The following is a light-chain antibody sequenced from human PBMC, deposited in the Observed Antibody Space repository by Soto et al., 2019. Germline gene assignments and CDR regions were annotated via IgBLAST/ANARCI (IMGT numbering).Light chain of an antibody. J-gene: IGLJ2*01. V-gene: IGLV2-8*01. CDR1: SSDIGAYNY. Sequence: QSVLTQPPSASGSLGQSVTISCTGTSSDIGAYNYVSWFQQHPGKAPELIIYEVTNRPSGVPDRFSGSKSGNTAYLTVSGLQAEDEADYSCSSFAGHLSFDGLLGGGTKLTVL. CDR2: EVT. CDR3: SSFAGHLSFDGL.